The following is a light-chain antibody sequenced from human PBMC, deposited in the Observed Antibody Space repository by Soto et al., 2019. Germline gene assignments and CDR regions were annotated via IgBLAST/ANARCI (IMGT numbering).Light chain of an antibody. V-gene: IGLV2-14*01. CDR3: SSYTSSSTLV. J-gene: IGLJ3*02. Sequence: QSALTQPASVSGSPGQSSTIPCTGTSSDVGGYNYVSWYQQHPGKAPKLMIYEVSNRPSGVSNRFSGSKSGNTASLTISGLQAEDEADYYCSSYTSSSTLVFGGGTKVTVL. CDR2: EVS. CDR1: SSDVGGYNY.